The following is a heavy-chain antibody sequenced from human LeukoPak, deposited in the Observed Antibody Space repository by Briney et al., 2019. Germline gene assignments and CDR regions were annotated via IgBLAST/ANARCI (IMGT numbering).Heavy chain of an antibody. Sequence: GRSLRPSCAGSGFTFGGYGMHWFRQTPGKGLEWVAVIAYDGSRAFYADSVKGRFTISRDNAKNSLYLQMNSLRAEDAAVYYCAREDYASGTPTIDNWGQGTLVSVSS. D-gene: IGHD3-10*01. CDR1: GFTFGGYG. J-gene: IGHJ4*02. V-gene: IGHV3-33*01. CDR3: AREDYASGTPTIDN. CDR2: IAYDGSRA.